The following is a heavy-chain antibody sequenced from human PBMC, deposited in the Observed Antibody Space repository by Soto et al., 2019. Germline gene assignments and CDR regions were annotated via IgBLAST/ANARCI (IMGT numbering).Heavy chain of an antibody. CDR1: GGSISSGDYY. Sequence: NPSETLSLTCTVSGGSISSGDYYWSWIRQHPGKGLEWIAYMSYSGTTYYNPSLKTRVIISVDTSMNQFSLKLSSVTAADTAVYYCARYCSGGTCQYAFDIWGQGTMVTVSS. D-gene: IGHD2-15*01. J-gene: IGHJ3*02. V-gene: IGHV4-31*03. CDR3: ARYCSGGTCQYAFDI. CDR2: MSYSGTT.